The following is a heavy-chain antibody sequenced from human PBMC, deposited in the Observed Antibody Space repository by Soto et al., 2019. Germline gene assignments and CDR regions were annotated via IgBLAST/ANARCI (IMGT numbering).Heavy chain of an antibody. CDR2: INHSGST. CDR1: GRSFSGYY. V-gene: IGHV4-34*01. CDR3: ARGHSTQRWLSNYPRFEY. J-gene: IGHJ4*02. D-gene: IGHD5-12*01. Sequence: SETLSLTCTVYGRSFSGYYWTWIRQPPGKGPEWIGEINHSGSTNYNPSLKSRVTISVDASKNQFSLKLSSVTAADTAVYYCARGHSTQRWLSNYPRFEYWGQGTPVTVSS.